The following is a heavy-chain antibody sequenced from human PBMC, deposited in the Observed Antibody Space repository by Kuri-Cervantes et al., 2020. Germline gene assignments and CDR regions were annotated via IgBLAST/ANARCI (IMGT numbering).Heavy chain of an antibody. CDR1: GGSISSSSYY. CDR2: IYYSGST. V-gene: IGHV4-39*01. Sequence: SETLSLTCTVSGGSISSSSYYWGWIRQPPGKGLEWIGSIYYSGSTYYNPSLKSRVTISVDTSKNQFSLKLSSVIAADTAIYYCARLYRSGWYYFDYWGQGTLVTVSS. J-gene: IGHJ4*02. D-gene: IGHD6-19*01. CDR3: ARLYRSGWYYFDY.